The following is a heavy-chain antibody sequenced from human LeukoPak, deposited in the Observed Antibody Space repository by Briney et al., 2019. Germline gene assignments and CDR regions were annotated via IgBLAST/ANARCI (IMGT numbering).Heavy chain of an antibody. J-gene: IGHJ4*02. CDR3: VRVPDSTAYYKY. Sequence: ASVKVSCKTSGYTFTNYDINWVRQAPGQGLEWMAWIKPNTGDAGYAQKFQGRVTVTRNTSTSTAYLELSSLRSEDTAVYYCVRVPDSTAYYKYWGQGTLVTVSS. V-gene: IGHV1-8*01. CDR1: GYTFTNYD. CDR2: IKPNTGDA. D-gene: IGHD6-25*01.